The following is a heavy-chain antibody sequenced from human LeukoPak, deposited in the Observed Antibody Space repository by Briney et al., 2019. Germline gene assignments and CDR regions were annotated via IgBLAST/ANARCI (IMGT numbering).Heavy chain of an antibody. Sequence: SETLSLSCAVYGGSLSGYYWSWIRQPPGKGLEWIGEINHSGSTNYTPSLKSRVTILVDTPKNQLSLNLRSVTAADTAVYYCARGYCSGGKCNSRDYYYGMDVWGQGTTVTVSS. V-gene: IGHV4-34*01. CDR2: INHSGST. J-gene: IGHJ6*02. CDR1: GGSLSGYY. D-gene: IGHD2-15*01. CDR3: ARGYCSGGKCNSRDYYYGMDV.